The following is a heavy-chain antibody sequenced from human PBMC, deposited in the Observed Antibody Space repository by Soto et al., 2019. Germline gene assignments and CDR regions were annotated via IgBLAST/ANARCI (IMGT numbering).Heavy chain of an antibody. Sequence: QVQVVESGGDVVQPGKSLRLSCAASGFTFSSYGMHWVRQAPGKGQVWVAVIWYDGSTKYYADPVKGRFTISRDNSKNTVYLQMNSLRAEDRAVYYCARDWGVEMATSSVDYWGQGTLVTVSS. J-gene: IGHJ4*02. V-gene: IGHV3-33*01. CDR1: GFTFSSYG. CDR3: ARDWGVEMATSSVDY. CDR2: IWYDGSTK. D-gene: IGHD5-12*01.